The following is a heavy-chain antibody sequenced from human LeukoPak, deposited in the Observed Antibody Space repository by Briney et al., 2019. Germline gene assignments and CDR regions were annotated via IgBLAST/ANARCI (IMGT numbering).Heavy chain of an antibody. D-gene: IGHD1-26*01. CDR1: GFTFSSYA. CDR3: ANWQSGSRVFFDY. J-gene: IGHJ4*02. CDR2: ISGSGDTT. Sequence: GGSLRLSCAASGFTFSSYAMSWVRQAPGKGLEWVSAISGSGDTTYYADSVKGRFTISRDNSKNTLYLHMNSLRAEDTAVYYCANWQSGSRVFFDYWGQGTLVTVSS. V-gene: IGHV3-23*01.